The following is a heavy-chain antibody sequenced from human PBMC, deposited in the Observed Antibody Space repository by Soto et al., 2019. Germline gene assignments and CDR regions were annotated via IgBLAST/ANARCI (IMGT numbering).Heavy chain of an antibody. D-gene: IGHD6-13*01. Sequence: QVQLQESGPGLVKPSGTLSLTCAVSGASINDSYWWSWVRQTPGKGLEWIGEIYHSGSTNYHPSLKSRVTMSVDKSKTHFSLKLSFVTAADTGFYYCTREGLAVAGIEFWGPGTLVTVSS. J-gene: IGHJ4*02. CDR2: IYHSGST. CDR1: GASINDSYW. V-gene: IGHV4-4*02. CDR3: TREGLAVAGIEF.